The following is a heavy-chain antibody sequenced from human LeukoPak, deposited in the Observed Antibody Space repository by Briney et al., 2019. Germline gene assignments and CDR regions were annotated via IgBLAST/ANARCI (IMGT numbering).Heavy chain of an antibody. CDR1: GYTFTSYD. J-gene: IGHJ5*02. CDR2: MNPNSGNT. CDR3: ARGDSLSSSYNWFDP. V-gene: IGHV1-8*03. Sequence: ASVKVSCKASGYTFTSYDINWVRQATGQGLEWMGWMNPNSGNTGYAQKFQGRVTITRNTSISTAYMELSSLRSEDTAVYYCARGDSLSSSYNWFDPWGQGTLVTVSS. D-gene: IGHD6-13*01.